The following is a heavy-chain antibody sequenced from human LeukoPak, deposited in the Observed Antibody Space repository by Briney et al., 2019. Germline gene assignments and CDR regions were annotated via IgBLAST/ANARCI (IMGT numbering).Heavy chain of an antibody. D-gene: IGHD3-10*01. CDR2: ISSSSSYI. CDR1: GFTFSSYS. Sequence: PGGSLRLSCAASGFTFSSYSMNWVRQAPGKGLEWVSSISSSSSYIYYADSVKGQFTISRDNSKNTLYLQMYSLRADDTAVYYCAKDQDPHSYGSGSYAPFDYWGQGTLVTVSS. CDR3: AKDQDPHSYGSGSYAPFDY. J-gene: IGHJ4*02. V-gene: IGHV3-21*04.